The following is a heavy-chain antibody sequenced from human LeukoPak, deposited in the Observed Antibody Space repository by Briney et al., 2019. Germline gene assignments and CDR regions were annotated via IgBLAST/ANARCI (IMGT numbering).Heavy chain of an antibody. CDR3: ARGPLQYCSSTSCYSDYYYYYMDV. V-gene: IGHV1-2*02. CDR2: INPNSCGT. D-gene: IGHD2-2*02. Sequence: GASVKVSCKASGYTFTGYYMHWVRQAPGQGLEWMGWINPNSCGTNYAQKFQGRVTMTRDTSISTAYMELSRLRSDDTAVYYCARGPLQYCSSTSCYSDYYYYYMDVWGKGTTVTVSS. CDR1: GYTFTGYY. J-gene: IGHJ6*03.